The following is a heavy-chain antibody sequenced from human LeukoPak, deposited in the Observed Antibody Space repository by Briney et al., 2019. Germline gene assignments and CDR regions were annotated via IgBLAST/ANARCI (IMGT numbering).Heavy chain of an antibody. CDR1: GFTFSSYG. J-gene: IGHJ4*02. CDR2: ISYDGSNK. CDR3: AKEGRYDFWSGYYPLYYFDY. D-gene: IGHD3-3*01. Sequence: GGSLRLSCAASGFTFSSYGMHWVRQAPGKGLEWVAVISYDGSNKYYADSVKGRFTISRDNSKNTLYLQMNSLRAEDTAVYYCAKEGRYDFWSGYYPLYYFDYWGQGTLVTVSS. V-gene: IGHV3-30*18.